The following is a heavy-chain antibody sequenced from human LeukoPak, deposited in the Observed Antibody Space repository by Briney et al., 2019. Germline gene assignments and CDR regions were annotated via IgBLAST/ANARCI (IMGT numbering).Heavy chain of an antibody. V-gene: IGHV1-8*01. CDR2: SGNT. CDR3: ARGLTIFGVVYYYYYGMDV. D-gene: IGHD3-3*01. Sequence: SGNTGYAQKFQGRVTMTRNTSISTAYMELSSLRSEDTAVYYCARGLTIFGVVYYYYYGMDVWGQGTTVTVSS. J-gene: IGHJ6*02.